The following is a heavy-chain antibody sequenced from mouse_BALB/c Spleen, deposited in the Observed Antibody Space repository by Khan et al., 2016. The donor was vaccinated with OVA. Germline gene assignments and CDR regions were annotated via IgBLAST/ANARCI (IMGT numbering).Heavy chain of an antibody. J-gene: IGHJ2*01. D-gene: IGHD1-2*01. CDR2: ISYSGSS. Sequence: EVQLVESGPGLVKPSQSLSLTCTVTGYSITSGYGWNWIRQFPGNKLEWMGYISYSGSSNYNPSPKSRTSITRAPSNNQFFPQLNSVTTEDTATYYSARTARIRYWGQGTTLTVSS. V-gene: IGHV3-2*02. CDR3: ARTARIRY. CDR1: GYSITSGYG.